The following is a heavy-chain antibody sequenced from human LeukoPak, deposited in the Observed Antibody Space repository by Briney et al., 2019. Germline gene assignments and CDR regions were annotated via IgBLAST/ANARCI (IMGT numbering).Heavy chain of an antibody. Sequence: SETLSLTCTVSGGSISSSSYYWGWIRQPPGKGLEWIGYIYYSGSTNYNPSLKSRVTISVDTSKNQFSLKLSSVTAADTAVYYCARGSILTGYYHSDAFDIWGQGTMVTVSS. CDR1: GGSISSSSYY. J-gene: IGHJ3*02. CDR3: ARGSILTGYYHSDAFDI. CDR2: IYYSGST. D-gene: IGHD3-9*01. V-gene: IGHV4-61*05.